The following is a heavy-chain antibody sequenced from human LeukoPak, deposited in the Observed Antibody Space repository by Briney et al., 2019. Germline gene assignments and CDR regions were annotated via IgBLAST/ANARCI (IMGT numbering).Heavy chain of an antibody. D-gene: IGHD3-10*01. CDR2: ISSSSSYI. Sequence: PGGSLRLSCAASGFTVSSYSMNWVRQAPGKGLEWVSSISSSSSYIYYADSVEGRFTISRDNAKNSLYLQMNSLRAEDTAVYYCATRPTMVRGVTWGQGALVTVSS. CDR3: ATRPTMVRGVT. J-gene: IGHJ4*02. V-gene: IGHV3-21*01. CDR1: GFTVSSYS.